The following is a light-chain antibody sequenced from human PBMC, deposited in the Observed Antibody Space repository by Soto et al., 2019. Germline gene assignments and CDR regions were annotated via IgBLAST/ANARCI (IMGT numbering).Light chain of an antibody. CDR3: SSYTTNNAHV. CDR1: ISDFVLYNY. CDR2: GVN. Sequence: QSALTQPASVSGSPGQSITISCSGTISDFVLYNYVSWYQQHPGKAPKLMIYGVNNRPSGVSNRFPGSKSGNTASLTISGLQADDEADYFCSSYTTNNAHVFGGGTKVTVL. J-gene: IGLJ2*01. V-gene: IGLV2-14*01.